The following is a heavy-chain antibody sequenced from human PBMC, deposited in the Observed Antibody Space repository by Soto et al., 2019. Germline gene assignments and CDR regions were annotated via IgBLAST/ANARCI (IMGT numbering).Heavy chain of an antibody. CDR2: ISSSSSTI. Sequence: GGSLRLSCAASGFTFSSYSMNWVRQAPGKGLEWVSYISSSSSTIYYADSVKGRFTISRDNAKNSLYLQMNSLRDEDTAVYYCARGSHIVVVTAINWYFDLWGRGTLVTVSS. CDR1: GFTFSSYS. J-gene: IGHJ2*01. D-gene: IGHD2-21*02. CDR3: ARGSHIVVVTAINWYFDL. V-gene: IGHV3-48*02.